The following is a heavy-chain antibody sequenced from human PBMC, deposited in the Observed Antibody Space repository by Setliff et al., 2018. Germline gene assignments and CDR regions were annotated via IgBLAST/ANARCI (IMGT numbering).Heavy chain of an antibody. CDR1: GGSISSGNYY. D-gene: IGHD3-10*01. Sequence: SETLSLTCTVSGGSISSGNYYWSWIRQPAGKGLEWIGYIYYSGSTNYNPSLKSRVTISVDTSKDHFSLKLTSVTAADTAIYYCARVTRSASGTYYLLDYWGQGTLVTVSS. J-gene: IGHJ4*02. CDR2: IYYSGST. CDR3: ARVTRSASGTYYLLDY. V-gene: IGHV4-61*10.